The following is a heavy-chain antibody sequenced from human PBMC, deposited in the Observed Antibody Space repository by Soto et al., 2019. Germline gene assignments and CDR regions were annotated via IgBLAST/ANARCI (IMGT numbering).Heavy chain of an antibody. CDR2: IYRTGST. Sequence: LETLSLTCAVSGGSFTSNNWWTWGRQPPGQGLEWIGEIYRTGSTNYNPSLKSRVTISLDKSENQFSLKVTSLTAADTAVYYCASRDQRTSVDYWGQGTLVSVSS. D-gene: IGHD1-7*01. CDR1: GGSFTSNNW. V-gene: IGHV4-4*02. CDR3: ASRDQRTSVDY. J-gene: IGHJ4*02.